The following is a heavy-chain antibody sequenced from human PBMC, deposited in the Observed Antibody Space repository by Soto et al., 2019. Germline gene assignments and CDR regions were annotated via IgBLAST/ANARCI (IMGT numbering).Heavy chain of an antibody. CDR2: ISSSSSYI. V-gene: IGHV3-21*01. Sequence: GGSLRLSCAASGFIFSSFGMHWVSQAPGKGLEWVSSISSSSSYIYYADSVKGRFTISRDNAKNSLYLQMNSLRAEDTAVYYCARGGIAAAGTSWYYYGMDVWGQGTTDTVSS. J-gene: IGHJ6*02. CDR3: ARGGIAAAGTSWYYYGMDV. D-gene: IGHD6-13*01. CDR1: GFIFSSFG.